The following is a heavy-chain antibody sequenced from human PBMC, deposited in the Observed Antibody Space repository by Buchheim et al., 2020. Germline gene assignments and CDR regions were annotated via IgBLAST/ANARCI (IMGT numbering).Heavy chain of an antibody. J-gene: IGHJ4*02. CDR1: GFTFSSYA. Sequence: EVQLLESGGGLVQPGGSLRLSCAASGFTFSSYAMSWVRQAPGKGLEWVSAISGSGGSTYYADSVKGRFPISRANSKNTLYLQMNSLRAEDTAVYYCAKETAGTMIVVVITYFDYWGQGTL. CDR2: ISGSGGST. V-gene: IGHV3-23*01. CDR3: AKETAGTMIVVVITYFDY. D-gene: IGHD3-22*01.